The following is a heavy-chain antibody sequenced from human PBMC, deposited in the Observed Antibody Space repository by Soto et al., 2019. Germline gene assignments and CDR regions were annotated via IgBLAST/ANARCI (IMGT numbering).Heavy chain of an antibody. J-gene: IGHJ6*02. CDR3: ARGYYDFWSGYYAPDYYGMDV. CDR1: GFTFSSYA. CDR2: ISYDGSNK. D-gene: IGHD3-3*01. V-gene: IGHV3-30-3*01. Sequence: GGSLRLSCAASGFTFSSYAMHWVRQAPCKGLEWVAVISYDGSNKYYADSVKGRFTISRDNSKNTLYLQMNSLRAEDTAVYYCARGYYDFWSGYYAPDYYGMDVWGQGTTVTVSS.